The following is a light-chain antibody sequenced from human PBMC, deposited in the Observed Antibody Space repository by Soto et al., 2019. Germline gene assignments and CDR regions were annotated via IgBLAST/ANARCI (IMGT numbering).Light chain of an antibody. CDR3: QTWDSGPWV. CDR2: LNSDGSL. CDR1: SGHTKYA. V-gene: IGLV4-69*01. Sequence: QLVLTQSPSVSASLGASVKLSCTLSSGHTKYAIAWHQQQPKRGPRFLMKLNSDGSLSKGDGIPDRFSGSSSGAERYLTISILQSEDEAHYYCQTWDSGPWVFGGGTQLTVL. J-gene: IGLJ3*02.